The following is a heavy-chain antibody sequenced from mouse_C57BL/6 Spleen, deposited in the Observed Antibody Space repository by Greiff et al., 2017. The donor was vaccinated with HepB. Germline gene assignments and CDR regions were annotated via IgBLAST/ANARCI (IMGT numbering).Heavy chain of an antibody. CDR1: GFTFSDYY. Sequence: EVKLVESEGGLVQPGSSMKLSCTASGFTFSDYYMAWVRQVPEKGLEWVANINYDGSSTYYLDSLKSRFIISRDNAKDILYLQMSSLKSEDTATYYCARESQGYYAMDYWGQGTSVTVSS. J-gene: IGHJ4*01. V-gene: IGHV5-16*01. CDR3: ARESQGYYAMDY. CDR2: INYDGSST. D-gene: IGHD3-2*02.